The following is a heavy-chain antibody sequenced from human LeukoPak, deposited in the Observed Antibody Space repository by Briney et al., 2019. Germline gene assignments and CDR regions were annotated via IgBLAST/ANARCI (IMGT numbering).Heavy chain of an antibody. J-gene: IGHJ3*02. CDR3: ARDGVRATQLPDAFDI. V-gene: IGHV4-59*01. D-gene: IGHD1-26*01. Sequence: SETLSLTCTGSGGSISSYYWSWIRQPPGKGLEWIGYTYYSGSTNYNPSLKSRVTMSVDTSKNQFSLKLSSVIAADTAVYYCARDGVRATQLPDAFDIWGQGIMVTVSS. CDR2: TYYSGST. CDR1: GGSISSYY.